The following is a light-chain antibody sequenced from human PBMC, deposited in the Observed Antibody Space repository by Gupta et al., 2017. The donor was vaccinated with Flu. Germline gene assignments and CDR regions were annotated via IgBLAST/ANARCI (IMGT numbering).Light chain of an antibody. CDR2: GAS. CDR1: QSIARN. Sequence: PATLSVSPGDRATLSCRASQSIARNLAWYQQKPGQAPRLLIYGASTRATGITARFSVSGSGTEFTLTISSLQSEDFAVYYCQQYNNWPRTFGQGTKVEIK. CDR3: QQYNNWPRT. V-gene: IGKV3-15*01. J-gene: IGKJ1*01.